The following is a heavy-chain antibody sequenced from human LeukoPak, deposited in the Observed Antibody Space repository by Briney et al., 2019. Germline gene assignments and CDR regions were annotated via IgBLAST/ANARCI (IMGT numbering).Heavy chain of an antibody. V-gene: IGHV4-34*01. J-gene: IGHJ6*04. CDR1: GGPFSGYY. CDR3: ARVYYSASAWFGESRQSYYYFGMDV. D-gene: IGHD3-10*01. CDR2: INHSGST. Sequence: SETLSLTCAVYGGPFSGYYWSWISQPPGKGLEWIGEINHSGSTNYNPSLKSRVTISVDTSKNQFSLKLSSVTAADTAVYYCARVYYSASAWFGESRQSYYYFGMDVWGTRVTV.